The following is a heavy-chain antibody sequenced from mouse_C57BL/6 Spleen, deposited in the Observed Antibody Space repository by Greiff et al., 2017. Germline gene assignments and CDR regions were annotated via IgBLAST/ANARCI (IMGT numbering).Heavy chain of an antibody. CDR2: IDPENGDT. Sequence: EVQLQQSGAELVRPGASVKLSCTASGFNIKDDYMHWVKQRPEQGLEWIGWIDPENGDTEYASKFQGKATITADTSSNTAYLQLSSLTSEDTAVYYCTRERDSRYFDVWGTGTTVTVSS. CDR1: GFNIKDDY. J-gene: IGHJ1*03. V-gene: IGHV14-4*01. CDR3: TRERDSRYFDV.